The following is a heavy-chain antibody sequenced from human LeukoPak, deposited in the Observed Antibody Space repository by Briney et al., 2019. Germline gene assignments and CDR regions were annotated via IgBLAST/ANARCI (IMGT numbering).Heavy chain of an antibody. Sequence: PSETLSLTCTVSGGSISSHYWSWIRQPPGKGLEWIGYIYYSGSTNYNPSLKSRVTISVDTSKNQFSLKLSSVTAADTAVYYCARGPPKNSSSWPGLLFWFDPWGQGTLVTVSS. CDR3: ARGPPKNSSSWPGLLFWFDP. CDR2: IYYSGST. V-gene: IGHV4-59*11. J-gene: IGHJ5*02. CDR1: GGSISSHY. D-gene: IGHD6-13*01.